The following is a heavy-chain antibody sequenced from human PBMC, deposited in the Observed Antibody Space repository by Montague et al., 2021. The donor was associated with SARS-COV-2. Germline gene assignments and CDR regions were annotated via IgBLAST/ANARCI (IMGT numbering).Heavy chain of an antibody. CDR2: MYTTGST. CDR3: ARDDFRWDFDC. CDR1: RHSRSSDIPE. V-gene: IGHV4-61*02. Sequence: TLSLTCAGARHSRSSDIPERSGRRQPGTTVMEWIGRMYTTGSTNYNPSLKSRLTISLDTSKNQFSLKLSSVTAADTAVYYCARDDFRWDFDCWGQGTLVTVSS. J-gene: IGHJ4*02. D-gene: IGHD2/OR15-2a*01.